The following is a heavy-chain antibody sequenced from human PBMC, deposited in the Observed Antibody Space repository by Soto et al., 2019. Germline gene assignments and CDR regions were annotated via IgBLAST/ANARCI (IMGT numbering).Heavy chain of an antibody. CDR2: IYYSGST. V-gene: IGHV4-59*01. D-gene: IGHD3-10*01. J-gene: IGHJ5*02. Sequence: SSETLSLTCTVSGGSISSYYWSWIRQPPGKGLEWIGYIYYSGSTNYNPSLKSRVTISVDTSKNQFSLKLSSVTAADTAVYYCARFGITMVRGVTGWFDPWGQGTLVTVSS. CDR3: ARFGITMVRGVTGWFDP. CDR1: GGSISSYY.